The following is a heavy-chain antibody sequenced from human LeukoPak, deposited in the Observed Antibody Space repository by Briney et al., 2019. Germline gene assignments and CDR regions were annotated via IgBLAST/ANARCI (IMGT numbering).Heavy chain of an antibody. J-gene: IGHJ4*02. Sequence: PSETLSLTCTVSGGSISSSNNYWGWIRQPPGKGLEWIGRIFSSWSPNYSPSLKSRVTISRDMSQNQFSLEIRSVTATDTAVYYCARHIATGDYLNYWGQGTLVTVSS. CDR2: IFSSWSP. V-gene: IGHV4-39*01. CDR3: ARHIATGDYLNY. D-gene: IGHD4-17*01. CDR1: GGSISSSNNY.